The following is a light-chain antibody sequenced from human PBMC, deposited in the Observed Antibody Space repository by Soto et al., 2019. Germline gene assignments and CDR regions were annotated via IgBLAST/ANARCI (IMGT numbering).Light chain of an antibody. CDR2: DVS. CDR3: SSYGGGVTFHVI. J-gene: IGLJ2*01. Sequence: QSALTQPPSASGSPGQSVTISCTGTSSDVGAYNYVSWYQQYTGKAPKLMIYDVSKRPSGVPDRFSGSKSGNTASLTVSGLRADDEAVYYCSSYGGGVTFHVIFGGGTKLTVL. V-gene: IGLV2-8*01. CDR1: SSDVGAYNY.